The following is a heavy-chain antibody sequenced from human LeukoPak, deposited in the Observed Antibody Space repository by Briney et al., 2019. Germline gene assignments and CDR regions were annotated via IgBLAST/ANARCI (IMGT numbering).Heavy chain of an antibody. CDR3: ASSLEVAARSFYFDY. CDR2: IIPIFGTA. Sequence: GASVKVSCKASGGTFSSYAISWVRQAPGQGLEWMGGIIPIFGTANYAQKFQGRVTITTDESTSTAYMELSSLRSEDTAVYYCASSLEVAARSFYFDYWGQGTLVTVSS. J-gene: IGHJ4*02. D-gene: IGHD6-6*01. CDR1: GGTFSSYA. V-gene: IGHV1-69*05.